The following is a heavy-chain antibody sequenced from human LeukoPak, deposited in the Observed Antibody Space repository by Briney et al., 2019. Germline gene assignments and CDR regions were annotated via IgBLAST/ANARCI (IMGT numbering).Heavy chain of an antibody. CDR2: IHYTGST. D-gene: IGHD3-9*01. J-gene: IGHJ5*02. CDR3: ARRRYSAGDNWFDP. Sequence: SETLSLTCTLSGRSITSSYWIWIRQSPGKGLEWIGYIHYTGSTNYNPSIKSRVTMLIDTSKNQFSLKLSSVTAADTAVYYCARRRYSAGDNWFDPWGQGTLVTVSS. CDR1: GRSITSSY. V-gene: IGHV4-59*01.